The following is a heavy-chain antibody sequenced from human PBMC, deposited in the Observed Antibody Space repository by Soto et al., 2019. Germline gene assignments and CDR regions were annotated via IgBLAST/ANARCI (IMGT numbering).Heavy chain of an antibody. CDR2: IIPILGIA. Sequence: ASVKVSCKASGGTFSSYTISWVRQAPGQGLEWMGRIIPILGIANYAQKFQGRVTITADKSTSTAYMELSSLRSEDTAVYYCARDLGGGSWSDIWGQGTLVTVSS. D-gene: IGHD2-15*01. J-gene: IGHJ4*02. CDR3: ARDLGGGSWSDI. V-gene: IGHV1-69*04. CDR1: GGTFSSYT.